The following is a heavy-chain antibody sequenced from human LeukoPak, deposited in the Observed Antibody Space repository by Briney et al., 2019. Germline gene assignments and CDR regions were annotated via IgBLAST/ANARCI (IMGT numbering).Heavy chain of an antibody. V-gene: IGHV3-66*01. CDR3: ARDRRRQQQSMDV. J-gene: IGHJ6*02. CDR2: IYSGGST. D-gene: IGHD6-13*01. CDR1: GFTVSSNY. Sequence: PGGSLRLSCAASGFTVSSNYMSWVRQAPGKGLEWVSDIYSGGSTYYTDSVKGRFTISTDNSKNTPYLQMNSLRAEDTAVYYCARDRRRQQQSMDVWGQGTTVTVSS.